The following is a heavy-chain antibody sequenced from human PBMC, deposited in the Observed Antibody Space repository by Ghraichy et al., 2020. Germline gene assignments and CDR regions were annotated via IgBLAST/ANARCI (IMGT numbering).Heavy chain of an antibody. J-gene: IGHJ4*02. V-gene: IGHV3-53*04. CDR2: IYSGGST. D-gene: IGHD6-13*01. Sequence: GESLNISCAASGFTVSSNYMSWVRQAPGKGLEWVSVIYSGGSTYYADSVKGRFTISRHNSKNTLYLQMNSLRAEDTAVYYCARAPGRSSWFFDYWGQGTLVTVSS. CDR1: GFTVSSNY. CDR3: ARAPGRSSWFFDY.